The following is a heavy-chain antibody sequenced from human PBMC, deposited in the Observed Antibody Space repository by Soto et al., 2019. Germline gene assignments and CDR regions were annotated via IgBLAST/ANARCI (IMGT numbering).Heavy chain of an antibody. V-gene: IGHV3-30*18. CDR3: AKPSHDSGYYDFWSGYWKAYGMDV. Sequence: LRLSCAASGFTFSSYGMHWVRQAPGKGLEWVAVISYDGSNKYYADSVKGRFTISRDNSKNTLYLQMNSLRAEDTAVYYCAKPSHDSGYYDFWSGYWKAYGMDVWGQGTTVTVSS. D-gene: IGHD3-3*01. CDR1: GFTFSSYG. J-gene: IGHJ6*02. CDR2: ISYDGSNK.